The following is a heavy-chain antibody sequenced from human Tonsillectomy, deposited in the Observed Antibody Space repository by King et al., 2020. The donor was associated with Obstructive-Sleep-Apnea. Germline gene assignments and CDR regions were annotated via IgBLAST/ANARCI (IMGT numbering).Heavy chain of an antibody. CDR1: GGSISSNDYY. D-gene: IGHD6-19*01. CDR3: ARDRGGCRSSGYPPH. CDR2: MYYSGST. J-gene: IGHJ4*02. Sequence: QLQLQESGPRLVQPSETLSLTCTVSGGSISSNDYYWGWIRQPPGKGLEWIGSMYYSGSTYYNVSLMSRVTISVDTSKNQFSLRVISVTAADTAVYYCARDRGGCRSSGYPPHWGQGTLVTVSS. V-gene: IGHV4-39*07.